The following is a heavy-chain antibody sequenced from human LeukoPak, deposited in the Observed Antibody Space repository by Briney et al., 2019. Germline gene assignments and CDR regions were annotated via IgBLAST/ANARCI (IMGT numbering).Heavy chain of an antibody. CDR3: AKSSIGYCSGGSCYSADY. Sequence: ASVKVSCKASGYTFTSYDINWVRQATGQGLEWMGWMNPNSGNTGYAQKFQGRVTMTRNTSISTAYMELSSLRSEDTAVYYCAKSSIGYCSGGSCYSADYWGQGTLVTVSS. CDR1: GYTFTSYD. CDR2: MNPNSGNT. V-gene: IGHV1-8*01. D-gene: IGHD2-15*01. J-gene: IGHJ4*02.